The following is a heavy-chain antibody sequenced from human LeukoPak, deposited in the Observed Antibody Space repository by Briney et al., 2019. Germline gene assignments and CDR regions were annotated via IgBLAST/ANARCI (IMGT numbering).Heavy chain of an antibody. CDR3: ARLTGYSSGWYGSRFDY. V-gene: IGHV3-7*03. CDR1: GFTFSSYW. J-gene: IGHJ4*02. D-gene: IGHD6-19*01. CDR2: IKQDGSEK. Sequence: GGSLRLSCAASGFTFSSYWMSWVRQAPGKGLEWVAYIKQDGSEKYYVDSVKGRFTISRDNAKNSLYLQMNSLRAEDTAVYYCARLTGYSSGWYGSRFDYWGQGTLVTVSS.